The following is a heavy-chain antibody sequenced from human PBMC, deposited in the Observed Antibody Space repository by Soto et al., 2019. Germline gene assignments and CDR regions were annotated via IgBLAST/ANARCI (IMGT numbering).Heavy chain of an antibody. CDR2: ISWNSGNI. D-gene: IGHD6-19*01. CDR1: GFTFDDYA. V-gene: IGHV3-9*01. CDR3: AKDHYGSGWYGPYDY. Sequence: EVQLVESGGGLVQPGRSLSLSCAASGFTFDDYAMHWVRQAPGKGLEWVSVISWNSGNIGYADSVKGRFTISRDNAKNSLYLQMNSLRADDTALYYCAKDHYGSGWYGPYDYWGQGTLVTVSS. J-gene: IGHJ4*02.